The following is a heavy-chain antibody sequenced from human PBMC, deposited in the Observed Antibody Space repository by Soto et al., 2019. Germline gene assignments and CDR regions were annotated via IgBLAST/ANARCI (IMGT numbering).Heavy chain of an antibody. V-gene: IGHV3-23*01. D-gene: IGHD3-3*01. CDR2: ISGSGGST. CDR3: AREKLRFLEWLLDDAFDI. Sequence: GGSLRLSCAASGFTFSSYAMSWVRQAPGKGLEWVSAISGSGGSTYYADSVKGRFTISRDKSKNTLYLQMNSLRAEDTAVYYCAREKLRFLEWLLDDAFDIWGQGTMVTVSS. CDR1: GFTFSSYA. J-gene: IGHJ3*02.